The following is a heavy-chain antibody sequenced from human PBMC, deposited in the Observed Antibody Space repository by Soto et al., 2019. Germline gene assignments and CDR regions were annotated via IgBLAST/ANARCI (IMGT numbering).Heavy chain of an antibody. D-gene: IGHD3-10*01. CDR1: GFTLGTYW. CDR3: ARVESMVRTSGRESPYYYCYMDV. Sequence: EVQLVESGGGLVQPGGSLRLSCAASGFTLGTYWMCGVRQAPGKGLEWVANIKQDGSVKYYVDSVKGRLTISRDNARNSLYLQMNSLRAEDTAVYYCARVESMVRTSGRESPYYYCYMDVWGKGTTVIVSS. J-gene: IGHJ6*03. CDR2: IKQDGSVK. V-gene: IGHV3-7*01.